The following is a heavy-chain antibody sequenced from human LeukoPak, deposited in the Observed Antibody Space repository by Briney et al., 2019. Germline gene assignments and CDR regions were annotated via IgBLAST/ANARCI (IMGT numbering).Heavy chain of an antibody. V-gene: IGHV3-48*03. Sequence: GGSLRLSCAASGFTFSSYEMNWVRQAPRKGLEWVSYISGSGRTMSYADSVKGRFTISRDNAKNSLYLQMNSLRVEDTAVYHCARGGLYGYDVFDYWGQGTLVTVSS. CDR1: GFTFSSYE. CDR2: ISGSGRTM. D-gene: IGHD5-12*01. CDR3: ARGGLYGYDVFDY. J-gene: IGHJ4*02.